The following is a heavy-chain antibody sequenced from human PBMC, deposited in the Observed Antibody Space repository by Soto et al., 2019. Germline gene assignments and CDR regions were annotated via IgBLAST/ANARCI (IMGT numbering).Heavy chain of an antibody. V-gene: IGHV3-21*01. CDR3: ARDRMIRGVFDY. Sequence: GGSLRLSCAVSGFSFNTYGMNWVRQAPGKGLEWVASITSSSQYLHYADLVKGRFTVSRDNAKNSLYLEMTGLRGDDTAVYYCARDRMIRGVFDYWGQGTLVTVSS. J-gene: IGHJ4*02. D-gene: IGHD3-10*01. CDR1: GFSFNTYG. CDR2: ITSSSQYL.